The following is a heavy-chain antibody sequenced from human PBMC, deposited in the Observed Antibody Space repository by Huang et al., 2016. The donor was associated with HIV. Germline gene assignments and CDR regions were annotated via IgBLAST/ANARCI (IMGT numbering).Heavy chain of an antibody. Sequence: QVQLQQWGAGLLKHSETLSLTCAVSGGSFSGYYWSLLRHPPGKGLEWIGQINHSGSTDYSPTLNGRVTMAVDTCKNQFVLRLTSVSAADTAVYFCARPKLGAHDSFDVWGQETMVTVSS. D-gene: IGHD1-26*01. CDR1: GGSFSGYY. J-gene: IGHJ3*01. V-gene: IGHV4-34*01. CDR2: INHSGST. CDR3: ARPKLGAHDSFDV.